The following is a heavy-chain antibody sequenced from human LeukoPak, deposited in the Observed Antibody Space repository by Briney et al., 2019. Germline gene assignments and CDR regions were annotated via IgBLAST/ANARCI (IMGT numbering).Heavy chain of an antibody. CDR2: ISGSGGST. J-gene: IGHJ4*02. V-gene: IGHV3-23*01. D-gene: IGHD2-15*01. CDR1: GFTFSSYA. CDR3: AKTLGYCGGGSCPKPYSSYYFDY. Sequence: GGSLRLSCAASGFTFSSYAMSWVRQAPGKGLEWVSAISGSGGSTYYADSVKGRFTISRDNSKNTLYLQMNSLRAEDTAVYYCAKTLGYCGGGSCPKPYSSYYFDYWGQGTLVTVSS.